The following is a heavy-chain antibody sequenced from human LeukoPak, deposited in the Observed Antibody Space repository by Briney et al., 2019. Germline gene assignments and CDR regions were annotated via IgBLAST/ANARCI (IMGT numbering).Heavy chain of an antibody. CDR3: ARDFSPTIAVAVTPTSWYFDL. J-gene: IGHJ2*01. Sequence: QTLSLTCTISGDSVSSNSAAWNWIRQSPSRGLEWLGRTYYRAKWYNDYAVSVKSRITINPDTSKKQFSLQLNSATPEHTAVYCCARDFSPTIAVAVTPTSWYFDLWGRGTLVTVSS. CDR1: GDSVSSNSAA. CDR2: TYYRAKWYN. D-gene: IGHD6-19*01. V-gene: IGHV6-1*01.